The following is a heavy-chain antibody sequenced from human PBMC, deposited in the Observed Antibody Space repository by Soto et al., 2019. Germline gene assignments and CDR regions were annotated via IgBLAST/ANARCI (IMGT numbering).Heavy chain of an antibody. Sequence: PGGSLRLSCAASGFTFSSYSMNWVRQAPGKGLEWVSSISSSSSYIYYADSVKGRFTISRDNAKNSLYLQMNSLRAEDTAVYYCARDLVDGFGELFEPFFDYWGQGTLVTVSS. CDR3: ARDLVDGFGELFEPFFDY. CDR2: ISSSSSYI. J-gene: IGHJ4*02. D-gene: IGHD3-10*01. V-gene: IGHV3-21*01. CDR1: GFTFSSYS.